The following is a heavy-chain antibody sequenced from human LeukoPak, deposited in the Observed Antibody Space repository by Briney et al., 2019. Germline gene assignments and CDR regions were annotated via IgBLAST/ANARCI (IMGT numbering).Heavy chain of an antibody. V-gene: IGHV7-4-1*02. CDR3: ARGGWFGHDAFDI. CDR2: INTNTGNP. D-gene: IGHD3-10*01. Sequence: ASVKVSCKASGGTFSSYAISWVRQAPGQGLEWMGWINTNTGNPTYAQGFTGRFVFSLDTSVSTAYLQISSLKAEDAAVYYCARGGWFGHDAFDIWGQGTMVTVSS. J-gene: IGHJ3*02. CDR1: GGTFSSYA.